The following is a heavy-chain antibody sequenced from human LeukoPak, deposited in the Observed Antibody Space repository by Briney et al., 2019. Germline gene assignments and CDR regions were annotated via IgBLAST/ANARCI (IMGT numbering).Heavy chain of an antibody. CDR3: ARDYSSSWYGGYYFDY. CDR1: GFTFSSYS. CDR2: ISSSSSYI. V-gene: IGHV3-21*01. D-gene: IGHD6-13*01. Sequence: GGSLRLSCAASGFTFSSYSMNWVRQAPGKGLEWVSSISSSSSYIYYADSVKGRFTISRDNAKNSLYLQMNSLRAEDTAVHYCARDYSSSWYGGYYFDYWGQGTLVTVSS. J-gene: IGHJ4*02.